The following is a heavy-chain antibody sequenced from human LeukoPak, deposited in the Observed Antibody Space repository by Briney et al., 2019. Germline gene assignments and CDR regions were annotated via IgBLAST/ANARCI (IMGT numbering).Heavy chain of an antibody. D-gene: IGHD1/OR15-1a*01. CDR2: IIPIFGTA. CDR3: ATGPGYWNNDAFDI. J-gene: IGHJ3*02. V-gene: IGHV1-69*05. Sequence: SVKVSCKASGGTFSSYAISWVRQAPGQGLEWMGRIIPIFGTANYAQKFQGRVTITTDESTSTAYMELSSLRSEDTAVYYCATGPGYWNNDAFDIWSQGTMVTVSS. CDR1: GGTFSSYA.